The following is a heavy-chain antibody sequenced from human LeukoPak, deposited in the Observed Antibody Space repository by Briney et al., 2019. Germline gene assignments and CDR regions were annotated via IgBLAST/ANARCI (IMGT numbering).Heavy chain of an antibody. Sequence: GGSLRLSCAASGFTFSSYWMSWVRQAPGKGLEWVANIKQDGSEKYYVDSVKGRFTISRDNAKTSLYLQMNSLRAEDAAVYYCARVTGDGSVSYYRSFDSWGQGTLVTVSS. J-gene: IGHJ5*01. CDR2: IKQDGSEK. CDR1: GFTFSSYW. V-gene: IGHV3-7*05. CDR3: ARVTGDGSVSYYRSFDS. D-gene: IGHD3-10*01.